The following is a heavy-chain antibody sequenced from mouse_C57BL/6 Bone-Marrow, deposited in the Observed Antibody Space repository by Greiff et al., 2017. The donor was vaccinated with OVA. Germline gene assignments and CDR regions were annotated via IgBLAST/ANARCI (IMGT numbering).Heavy chain of an antibody. CDR2: ISSGSSTI. CDR3: AIDYGSSYGAY. Sequence: EVKLVESGGGLVKPGGSLKLSCAASGFTFSDYGMHWVRQAPEKGLEWVAYISSGSSTIYYADTVKGRFTISRDNAKNTLFLQMTSLRSEDTAMYYCAIDYGSSYGAYWGQGTLVTVSA. J-gene: IGHJ3*01. V-gene: IGHV5-17*01. D-gene: IGHD1-1*01. CDR1: GFTFSDYG.